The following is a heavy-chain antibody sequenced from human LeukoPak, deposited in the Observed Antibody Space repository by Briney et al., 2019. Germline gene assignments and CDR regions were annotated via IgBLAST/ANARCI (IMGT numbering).Heavy chain of an antibody. Sequence: PGGSLRLSCAASGFTFSDYYMSWIRQAPGKGLEWVSHISSSGSTIYYADSVKGRFTISRDNAKTSLYLQMNSLRADDTAVYYCARVVGATNLDYWGQGTLVTVSS. CDR1: GFTFSDYY. CDR2: ISSSGSTI. CDR3: ARVVGATNLDY. D-gene: IGHD1-26*01. V-gene: IGHV3-11*01. J-gene: IGHJ4*02.